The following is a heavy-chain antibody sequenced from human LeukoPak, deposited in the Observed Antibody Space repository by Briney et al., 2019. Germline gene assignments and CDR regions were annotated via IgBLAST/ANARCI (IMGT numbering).Heavy chain of an antibody. D-gene: IGHD3-22*01. CDR1: GDSISSGDYY. Sequence: SETLSLTCTVSGDSISSGDYYWSWIRQPAGKGLEWIGRISSSGSTNYNPSLKSRVTISVGTSKNQFSLKLRSVTAADTAFYYCARPHPGSSSGYVDYWGQGTLVTVSS. V-gene: IGHV4-61*02. CDR2: ISSSGST. J-gene: IGHJ4*02. CDR3: ARPHPGSSSGYVDY.